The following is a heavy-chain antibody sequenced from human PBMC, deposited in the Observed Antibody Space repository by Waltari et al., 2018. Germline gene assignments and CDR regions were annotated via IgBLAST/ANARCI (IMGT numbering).Heavy chain of an antibody. V-gene: IGHV4-59*01. J-gene: IGHJ3*01. CDR3: ARETADFWSGYYPRLDV. CDR2: IYYTGRT. CDR1: GGSISSYY. D-gene: IGHD3-3*01. Sequence: QVQLQESGPGLVKPSETLSLTCTVSGGSISSYYWSWIRQPPGKGLEWVGYIYYTGRTNCNPSLKSRVTISVDTSKNQFSLKLTSVTAADTAVYYCARETADFWSGYYPRLDVWGQGTTVTVSS.